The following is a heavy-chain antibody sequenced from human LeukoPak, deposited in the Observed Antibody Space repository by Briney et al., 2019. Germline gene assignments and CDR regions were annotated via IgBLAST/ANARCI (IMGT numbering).Heavy chain of an antibody. V-gene: IGHV4-59*12. CDR3: ARDVIAEDGTGYFDY. CDR1: GDSMSDYF. D-gene: IGHD6-19*01. Sequence: SETLSLTCTVSGDSMSDYFWTWIRQPPGKGLEWIGEIYHTGSTNYNPSLKSRVTMSVDKSKNQFSLQLNSVTAADTAIYYCARDVIAEDGTGYFDYWGQGTLVTVPS. CDR2: IYHTGST. J-gene: IGHJ4*02.